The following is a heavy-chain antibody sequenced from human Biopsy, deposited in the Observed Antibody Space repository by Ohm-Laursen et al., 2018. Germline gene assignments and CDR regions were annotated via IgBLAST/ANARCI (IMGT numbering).Heavy chain of an antibody. CDR2: LNPVSGNS. Sequence: ASVKVSCKASGYTFTSYDITWVRQASGQGPEWIGWLNPVSGNSNFGQKFRGRVTVTSGTSISTAYTELSGLTSDDTATYYCGRAVRNQLLTDPWGQGTLVTVTS. V-gene: IGHV1-8*01. CDR1: GYTFTSYD. J-gene: IGHJ5*02. D-gene: IGHD1-7*01. CDR3: GRAVRNQLLTDP.